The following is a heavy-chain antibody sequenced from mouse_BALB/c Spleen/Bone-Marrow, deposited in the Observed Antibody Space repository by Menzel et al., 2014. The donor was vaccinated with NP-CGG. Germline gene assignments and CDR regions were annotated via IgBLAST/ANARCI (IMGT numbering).Heavy chain of an antibody. CDR2: IDPSDSET. Sequence: QVQLQQSGAGLVRPGASVQLSRKASGYTFTSYWMNWVKQRPGQGLEWIGMIDPSDSETHYNQMFKDKATLTVDKSSSTAYMQLSSLTSEDSAVYYCARCLTGTSAMDYGGQGTSVTVSS. D-gene: IGHD4-1*01. CDR1: GYTFTSYW. CDR3: ARCLTGTSAMDY. J-gene: IGHJ4*01. V-gene: IGHV1-61*01.